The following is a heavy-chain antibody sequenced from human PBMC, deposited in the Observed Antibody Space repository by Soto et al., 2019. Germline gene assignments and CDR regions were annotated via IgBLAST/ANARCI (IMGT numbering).Heavy chain of an antibody. J-gene: IGHJ4*02. CDR1: GFTFSSYA. V-gene: IGHV3-23*01. CDR2: ISGSGGST. Sequence: EVQLLESGGGLVQPGGSLRLSCAASGFTFSSYAMSWVRQAPGKGLEWVSAISGSGGSTYYADSVKGRFTISRDNSKNTLYLQMNSLRAEDTAVYYCAKGLGGYSSGGSCYGQFDYWGQGTLVTVSS. D-gene: IGHD2-15*01. CDR3: AKGLGGYSSGGSCYGQFDY.